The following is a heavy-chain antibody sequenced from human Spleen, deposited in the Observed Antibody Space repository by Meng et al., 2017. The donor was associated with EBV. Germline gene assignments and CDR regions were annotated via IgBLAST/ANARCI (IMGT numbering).Heavy chain of an antibody. D-gene: IGHD3-10*01. CDR1: GYTFTSYG. CDR2: ISAYNGNT. V-gene: IGHV1-18*01. J-gene: IGHJ5*02. Sequence: QVRLVQSGAWGKKPGASVKVSCKASGYTFTSYGISWVRQAPGQGLEWMGWISAYNGNTNYAQKLQGRVTMTTDTSTSTAYMELRSLRSDDTAVYYCARAPMVQGEGWFDPWGQGTLVTVSS. CDR3: ARAPMVQGEGWFDP.